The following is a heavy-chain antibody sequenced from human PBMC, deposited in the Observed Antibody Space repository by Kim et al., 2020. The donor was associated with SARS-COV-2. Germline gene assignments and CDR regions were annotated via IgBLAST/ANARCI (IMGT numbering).Heavy chain of an antibody. V-gene: IGHV3-23*01. J-gene: IGHJ4*02. D-gene: IGHD3-10*01. Sequence: DSVKVRFTISRDTSKNTLYLQMNSLRAEDTAVYYCAKDLLYGSGSYYNDYWGQGTLVTVSS. CDR3: AKDLLYGSGSYYNDY.